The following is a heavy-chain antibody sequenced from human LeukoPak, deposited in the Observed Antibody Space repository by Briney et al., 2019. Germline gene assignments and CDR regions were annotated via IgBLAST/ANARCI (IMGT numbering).Heavy chain of an antibody. J-gene: IGHJ6*03. Sequence: PSETLSLTCTVSGYSISSGYYWGWIRQPPGKGLEWIGSIYHSGSTYYNPSLKSRVTISVDTSKNQFSLKLSSVTAADTAVYYCARLPKYGYYYYYMDVWGKGTTVTISS. CDR3: ARLPKYGYYYYYMDV. CDR1: GYSISSGYY. V-gene: IGHV4-38-2*02. D-gene: IGHD2/OR15-2a*01. CDR2: IYHSGST.